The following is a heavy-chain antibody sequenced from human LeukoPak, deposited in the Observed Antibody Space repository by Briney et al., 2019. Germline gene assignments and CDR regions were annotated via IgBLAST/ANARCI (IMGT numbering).Heavy chain of an antibody. D-gene: IGHD1-1*01. Sequence: GGSLRLSCAASGFTFSVSWMSWVRQAPGKGLEWVANIKYDGNEKYYVDSVKGRFTISRDNAKNSLYLQMNSLSAEDTAVYYCARGGTTFEHWGQGTLVTVST. CDR2: IKYDGNEK. V-gene: IGHV3-7*01. J-gene: IGHJ4*02. CDR1: GFTFSVSW. CDR3: ARGGTTFEH.